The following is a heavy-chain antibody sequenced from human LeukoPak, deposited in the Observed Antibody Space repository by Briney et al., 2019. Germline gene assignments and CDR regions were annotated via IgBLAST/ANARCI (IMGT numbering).Heavy chain of an antibody. D-gene: IGHD3-22*01. CDR2: IRYDGSNK. V-gene: IGHV3-30*02. CDR3: AKDLGITMIVVGFSPLEY. CDR1: GFTFSSYG. J-gene: IGHJ4*02. Sequence: GGSLRLSCAASGFTFSSYGMHWVRQAPGKGLEWVAFIRYDGSNKYYADSVKGRFTISRDNSKNTLYLQMNSLRAEDTAVYYCAKDLGITMIVVGFSPLEYWGQGTLVTVSP.